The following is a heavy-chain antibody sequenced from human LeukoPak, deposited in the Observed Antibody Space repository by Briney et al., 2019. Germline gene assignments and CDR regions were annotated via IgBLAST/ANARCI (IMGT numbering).Heavy chain of an antibody. V-gene: IGHV4-34*01. CDR2: INHSGST. CDR1: GGSFSGYY. D-gene: IGHD2-21*02. Sequence: SETLSLTCAVYGGSFSGYYWSWIRQPPGKGLEWIGEINHSGSTNYNPSLKSRVTISVDTSKNQFSLKLSSVTAADTAVYYCARDGSGGDCYFDIWGQGTMVTVSS. CDR3: ARDGSGGDCYFDI. J-gene: IGHJ3*02.